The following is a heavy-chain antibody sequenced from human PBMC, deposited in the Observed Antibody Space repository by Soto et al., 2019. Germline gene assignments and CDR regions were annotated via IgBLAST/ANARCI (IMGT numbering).Heavy chain of an antibody. V-gene: IGHV1-18*04. Sequence: GASVKVSCKASGYTFTSYGVSWVRQAPGQGPEWMGRISAYNGNTNYAQKLQGRVTMTTDTSTSTAYMELRSLRSDNTAVYYCAREYMGSSGYDYWGQGTLVTVSS. CDR1: GYTFTSYG. CDR3: AREYMGSSGYDY. CDR2: ISAYNGNT. J-gene: IGHJ4*02. D-gene: IGHD6-6*01.